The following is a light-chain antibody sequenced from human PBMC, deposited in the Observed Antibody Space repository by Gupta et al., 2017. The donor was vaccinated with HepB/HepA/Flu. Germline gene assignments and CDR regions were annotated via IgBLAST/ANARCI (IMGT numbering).Light chain of an antibody. J-gene: IGLJ2*01. CDR1: KLGDKY. CDR2: QDN. CDR3: QAWYSSTYVI. V-gene: IGLV3-1*01. Sequence: SYELTQPPSVSVSPGQTASIPCSGDKLGDKYACWYQQKPGQSPVLVIYQDNRRPSGIPERFSGSNSGNTATLTISGTQAMDEADYYCQAWYSSTYVIFGGGTKLTVL.